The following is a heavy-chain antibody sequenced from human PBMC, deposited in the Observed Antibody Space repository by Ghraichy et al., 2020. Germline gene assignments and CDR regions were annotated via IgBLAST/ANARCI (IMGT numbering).Heavy chain of an antibody. V-gene: IGHV3-7*03. CDR2: IRQDGNEK. Sequence: GSLNISCVASGFTFSDYWMQWVRQAPGKGLEWVANIRQDGNEKYYVDSVKGRFTISRDNARNSLYLQMNSLRAEDTAVYYCARRYFDSWGQGTLVTVSS. J-gene: IGHJ4*02. CDR1: GFTFSDYW. CDR3: ARRYFDS.